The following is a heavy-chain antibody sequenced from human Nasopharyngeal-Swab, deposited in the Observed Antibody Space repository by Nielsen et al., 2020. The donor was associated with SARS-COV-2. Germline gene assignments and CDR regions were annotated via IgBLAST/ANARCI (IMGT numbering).Heavy chain of an antibody. CDR2: ISWNSGSI. CDR3: TTVGLELPEGLDY. V-gene: IGHV3-9*01. CDR1: GFTFDDYA. Sequence: GGSLRLSCAASGFTFDDYAMHWVRQAPGKGLEWVSGISWNSGSIGYADSVKGRFTISRDNAKNSLYLQMNSLRAEDTAVYYCTTVGLELPEGLDYWGQGTLVTVSS. J-gene: IGHJ4*02. D-gene: IGHD1-7*01.